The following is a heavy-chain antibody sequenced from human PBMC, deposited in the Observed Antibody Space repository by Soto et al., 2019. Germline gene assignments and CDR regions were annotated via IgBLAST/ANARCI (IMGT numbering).Heavy chain of an antibody. CDR1: GGSISGYY. Sequence: PSETLSLTCTVSGGSISGYYWSWIRQPPGKGLEWIGYVYSSGSTSYNPSLKSRVTISVDTSKNQFSLKLTSVTAADTAVYYCASPILTSYRYPFAYWGQGTLVPVSS. CDR3: ASPILTSYRYPFAY. J-gene: IGHJ4*02. V-gene: IGHV4-59*08. CDR2: VYSSGST. D-gene: IGHD3-9*01.